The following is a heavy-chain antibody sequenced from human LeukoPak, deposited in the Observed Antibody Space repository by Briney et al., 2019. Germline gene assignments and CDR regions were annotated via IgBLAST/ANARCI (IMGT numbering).Heavy chain of an antibody. J-gene: IGHJ6*03. CDR2: IYPGDSDP. CDR1: GYLHNSYW. CDR3: ARHRKVRGYSGYDSTQGYYYMDV. D-gene: IGHD5-12*01. V-gene: IGHV5-51*01. Sequence: CESLKIHCKCSGYLHNSYWIRWVRQMPPKGLDWMGMIYPGDSDPRHRPSLQGQVTISADKSISTAYLQWSRLKASDTAMYYCARHRKVRGYSGYDSTQGYYYMDVWGKGTTVTVSS.